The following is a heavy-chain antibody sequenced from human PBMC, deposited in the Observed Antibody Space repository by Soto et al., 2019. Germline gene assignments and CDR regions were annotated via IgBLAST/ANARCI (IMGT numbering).Heavy chain of an antibody. Sequence: SETLSLTCTVSGGSISTYSWSWIRQPPGKGLEWIGYIYYSGSTNYNPSPKSRVTISVDTSKNQFSLKLSSVTAADTAVYYCARAYGGYADYWGQGALVTVSS. CDR3: ARAYGGYADY. V-gene: IGHV4-59*01. J-gene: IGHJ4*02. CDR2: IYYSGST. CDR1: GGSISTYS. D-gene: IGHD5-12*01.